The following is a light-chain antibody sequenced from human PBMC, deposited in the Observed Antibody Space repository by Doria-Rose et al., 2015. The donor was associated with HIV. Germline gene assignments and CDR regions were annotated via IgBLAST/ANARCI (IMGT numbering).Light chain of an antibody. J-gene: IGLJ1*01. CDR2: EVN. CDR1: SNDVGSYNL. Sequence: ALSQPASLSGSPGQSLTISCTGTSNDVGSYNLVSWYQQHPGKAPKLMIYEVNKRPSGVSYRFSGSKSGNTASLTISGLQAEDEADYCCSYAGTPLVFGSGTKVSGL. V-gene: IGLV2-23*02. CDR3: CSYAGTPLV.